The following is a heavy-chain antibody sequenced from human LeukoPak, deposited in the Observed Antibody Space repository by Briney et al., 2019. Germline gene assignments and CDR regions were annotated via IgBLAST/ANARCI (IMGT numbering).Heavy chain of an antibody. CDR2: IYYSGST. CDR1: GGSISSYY. J-gene: IGHJ3*02. Sequence: PSETLSLTCTVSGGSISSYYWSWIRQPPGKGLDWIGYIYYSGSTNYNPSLKSRVTISVDTSKNQFSLKLSSVTAADTAVYYCARWGGSYAFDIWGQGTMVTVSS. V-gene: IGHV4-59*01. D-gene: IGHD1-26*01. CDR3: ARWGGSYAFDI.